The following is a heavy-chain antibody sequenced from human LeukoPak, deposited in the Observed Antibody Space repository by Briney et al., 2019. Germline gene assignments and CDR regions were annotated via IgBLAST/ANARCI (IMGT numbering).Heavy chain of an antibody. Sequence: ASVKVSCKASGYTFTGYYMHWVRQAPGQGLEWMGWINPNSGGTNYAQKFQGRVTMTRDTSISTAHMELSRLRSDDTAVYYCAREGIPGIAARSNWFDPWGQGTLVTVSS. CDR3: AREGIPGIAARSNWFDP. J-gene: IGHJ5*02. CDR2: INPNSGGT. V-gene: IGHV1-2*02. CDR1: GYTFTGYY. D-gene: IGHD6-6*01.